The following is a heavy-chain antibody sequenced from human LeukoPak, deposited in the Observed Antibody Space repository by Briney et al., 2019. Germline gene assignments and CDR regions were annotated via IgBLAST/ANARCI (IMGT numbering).Heavy chain of an antibody. CDR2: ILWSGGST. CDR1: GFTFSSYS. D-gene: IGHD3-10*01. CDR3: ARDDYGSGSWNDY. Sequence: GGSLRLSCAASGFTFSSYSMNWVRQAPGKGLEWVSGILWSGGSTGYADSVKGRFTISRDNAKNSLYLQMNSLRAEDTALYYCARDDYGSGSWNDYWGQGTLVTVSS. J-gene: IGHJ4*02. V-gene: IGHV3-20*04.